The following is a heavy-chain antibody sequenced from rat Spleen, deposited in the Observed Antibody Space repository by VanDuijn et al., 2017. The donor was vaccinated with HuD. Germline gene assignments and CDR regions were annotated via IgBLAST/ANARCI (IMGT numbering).Heavy chain of an antibody. J-gene: IGHJ3*01. CDR3: ARHGATVATPH. D-gene: IGHD1-8*01. CDR1: GFTFTNYD. Sequence: EVQLVESGGGLVQPGRSLKLSCAASGFTFTNYDMAWVRQAPKNGLEWVASISWGGSSTYYPDNVKGRFTISRDNAKNALYLQMNSLRSEDTATYYCARHGATVATPHWGQGTLVTVSS. CDR2: ISWGGSST. V-gene: IGHV5-29*01.